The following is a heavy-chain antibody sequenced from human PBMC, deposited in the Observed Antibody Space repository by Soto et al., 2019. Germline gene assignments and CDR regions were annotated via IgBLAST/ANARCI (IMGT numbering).Heavy chain of an antibody. CDR2: VNPIVGMS. CDR3: ATSYGSGSTHFDS. CDR1: GGTFNSYT. Sequence: VQLVQSGPEVKKPGSSVKVSCTASGGTFNSYTLNWVRQAPGQRPEWVGRVNPIVGMSTSASKFQGRVNLTADKSTNRAYMDLTGLKSEDTAVYYCATSYGSGSTHFDSWGQGTLVTVSS. J-gene: IGHJ4*02. D-gene: IGHD3-10*01. V-gene: IGHV1-69*02.